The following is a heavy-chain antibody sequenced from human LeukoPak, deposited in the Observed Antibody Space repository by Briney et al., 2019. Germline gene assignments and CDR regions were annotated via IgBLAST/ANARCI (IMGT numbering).Heavy chain of an antibody. V-gene: IGHV3-74*01. CDR3: ARGGDYGVFPDY. D-gene: IGHD4-17*01. CDR2: INTDESRT. J-gene: IGHJ4*02. CDR1: GFTFSDYC. Sequence: PGGSLRLSCAASGFTFSDYCMHWVRQAPGKGLVWVSRINTDESRTSYTDSVKGRFTISRDNAKNTLYLQMNSLRVEDTAVYYCARGGDYGVFPDYWGQGTLVTVSS.